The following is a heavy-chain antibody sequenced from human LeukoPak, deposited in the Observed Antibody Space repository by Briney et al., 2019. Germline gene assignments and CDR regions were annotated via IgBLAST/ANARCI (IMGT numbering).Heavy chain of an antibody. CDR2: INHSGST. V-gene: IGHV4-34*01. D-gene: IGHD3-16*02. Sequence: SETLSLTCAVYGGSFSGYYWSWIRQPPGKGLEWIGEINHSGSTNYNPSLKSRVTISVDTSKNQFSLKLSSVTAADTAVYYCARHPYDYVWGSYRYRGRWFDPWGQGTLVTVSS. J-gene: IGHJ5*02. CDR3: ARHPYDYVWGSYRYRGRWFDP. CDR1: GGSFSGYY.